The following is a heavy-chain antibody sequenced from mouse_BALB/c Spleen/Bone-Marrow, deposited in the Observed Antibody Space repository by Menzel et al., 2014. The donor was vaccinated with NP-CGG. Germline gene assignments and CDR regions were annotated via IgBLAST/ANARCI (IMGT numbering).Heavy chain of an antibody. CDR2: IRNKANGYTT. V-gene: IGHV7-3*02. CDR3: ARGRNYGSSRYFDV. Sequence: EVQVVESGGGLVQPGGSLRLSCATSVFTFTDYYMSWVRQPPGKALEWLGFIRNKANGYTTEYSASVKGRFTISRDNSQSILYLQMNTLRAEDSATYYCARGRNYGSSRYFDVWGAGTTVTVSS. CDR1: VFTFTDYY. D-gene: IGHD1-1*01. J-gene: IGHJ1*01.